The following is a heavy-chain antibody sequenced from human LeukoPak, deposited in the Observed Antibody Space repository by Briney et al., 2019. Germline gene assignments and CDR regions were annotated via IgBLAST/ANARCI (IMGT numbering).Heavy chain of an antibody. CDR1: GGSFSGYY. J-gene: IGHJ4*02. V-gene: IGHV4-34*01. Sequence: SETLSLTCAVYGGSFSGYYWSWIRQPPGKGLEWIGEINHSGSTNYNPSLKSRVTISVDTSKNQFSLKLSSVTAADTAVYYCARPPRGGSSNDDYWGQGTLVTVSS. D-gene: IGHD6-6*01. CDR2: INHSGST. CDR3: ARPPRGGSSNDDY.